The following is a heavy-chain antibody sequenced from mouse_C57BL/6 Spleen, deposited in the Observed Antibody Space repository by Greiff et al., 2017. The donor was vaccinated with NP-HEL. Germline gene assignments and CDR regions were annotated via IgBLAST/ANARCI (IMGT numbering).Heavy chain of an antibody. CDR3: AIYGNYGGY. J-gene: IGHJ2*01. Sequence: VQLQQSGPELVKPGASVKISCKASGYTFTDYYMNWVKQSHGKSLEWIGDINPNNGGTSYNQKFKGKATLTVDKSSSTAYMELRSLTSEDSAVYYCAIYGNYGGYWGQGTTLTVSS. D-gene: IGHD2-1*01. V-gene: IGHV1-26*01. CDR2: INPNNGGT. CDR1: GYTFTDYY.